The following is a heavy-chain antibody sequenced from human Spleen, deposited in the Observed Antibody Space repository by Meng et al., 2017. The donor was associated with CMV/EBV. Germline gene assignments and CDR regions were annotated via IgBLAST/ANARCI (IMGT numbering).Heavy chain of an antibody. Sequence: ASVKVSCKASGYTFTSHGISWVRQAPGQGLEWMGWISAYTGTTNYARKLQGRVTMTTDTSTSTAYMELRSLRSDDTAVYYCARERYSSSWMFGYWGQGTLVTVSS. D-gene: IGHD6-13*01. CDR1: GYTFTSHG. V-gene: IGHV1-18*01. CDR2: ISAYTGTT. J-gene: IGHJ4*02. CDR3: ARERYSSSWMFGY.